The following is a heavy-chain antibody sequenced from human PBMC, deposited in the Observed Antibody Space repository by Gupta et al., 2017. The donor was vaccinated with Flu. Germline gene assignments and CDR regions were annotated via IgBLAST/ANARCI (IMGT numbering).Heavy chain of an antibody. V-gene: IGHV4-39*01. J-gene: IGHJ6*02. Sequence: QLQLQESGPGLVKPSETLSLTCTVSGGSISSSGYYWGWIRQPPGKGLEWIGTIYYSGTAYYNPSLKSRVTISVDTSRNQFSLRLSSVTAADTAVYYCARHVYGANSYCYHGMDVWGQGTTVTVSS. CDR1: GGSISSSGYY. CDR2: IYYSGTA. D-gene: IGHD4-17*01. CDR3: ARHVYGANSYCYHGMDV.